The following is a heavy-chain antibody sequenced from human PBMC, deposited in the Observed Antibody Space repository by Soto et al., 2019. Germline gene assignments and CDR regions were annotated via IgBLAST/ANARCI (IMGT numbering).Heavy chain of an antibody. J-gene: IGHJ6*02. V-gene: IGHV3-33*01. CDR2: VWYDGSNQ. CDR1: GFTFSSYG. CDR3: ARARQFWGGSYVVFAYKYGMDV. Sequence: QVQLVESGGGVVQPGGSLRLSCAASGFTFSSYGMHWVRQAPGKGLQWVALVWYDGSNQYYADSVKGRFTISRDNSKNTLHRQLNSLGAEDTAVYFCARARQFWGGSYVVFAYKYGMDVWGQGTTVTVSS. D-gene: IGHD3-3*01.